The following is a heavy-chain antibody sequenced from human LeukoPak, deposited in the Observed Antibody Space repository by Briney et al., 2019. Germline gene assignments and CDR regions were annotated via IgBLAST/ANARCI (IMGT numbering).Heavy chain of an antibody. Sequence: GGSLRLSCAASGFTFRSYAMSWVRQAPGKGLEWVSGISGPGDSTYYADSVKGRFTISRDNSKNTLYLQMNSLRAEDTAVYYCAKGAKLWKTYYFDYWGQETLVTVSS. CDR2: ISGPGDST. J-gene: IGHJ4*02. CDR3: AKGAKLWKTYYFDY. CDR1: GFTFRSYA. V-gene: IGHV3-23*01. D-gene: IGHD5-18*01.